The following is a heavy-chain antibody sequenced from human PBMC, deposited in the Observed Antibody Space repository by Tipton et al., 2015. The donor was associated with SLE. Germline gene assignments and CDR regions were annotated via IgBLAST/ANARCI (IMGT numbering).Heavy chain of an antibody. Sequence: TLSLTCTVSGGSISSYYWSWIRQPAGKGLEWIGRVYTSGSSNYNPSLRSRVTISVDTSKNQFSLKLSSVTAADTAVYYCARDCDFRNAFDLWGRGTLVTVSS. V-gene: IGHV4-4*07. CDR1: GGSISSYY. CDR3: ARDCDFRNAFDL. J-gene: IGHJ2*01. CDR2: VYTSGSS. D-gene: IGHD1-14*01.